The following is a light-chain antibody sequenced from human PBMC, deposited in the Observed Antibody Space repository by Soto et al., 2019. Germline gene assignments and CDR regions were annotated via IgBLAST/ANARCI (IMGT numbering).Light chain of an antibody. CDR3: SSYTSSSRYV. CDR1: SHDIGGYKY. Sequence: QSALTQPASVSGSPGQSITISCTGTSHDIGGYKYVSWYQQHPGKAPKLMIYEVSNRPSGVSNRFSGSKSGNTASLTISGLQAEDEADYYCSSYTSSSRYVFGTGTKVTVL. V-gene: IGLV2-14*01. J-gene: IGLJ1*01. CDR2: EVS.